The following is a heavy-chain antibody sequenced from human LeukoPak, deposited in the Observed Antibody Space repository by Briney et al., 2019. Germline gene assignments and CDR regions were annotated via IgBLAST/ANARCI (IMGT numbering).Heavy chain of an antibody. Sequence: GASVKVSCKVSGYTLTELSMHWVRQAPGKGLEWMGGFDPEDGDTIYAQKFQGRVTMTEDTSTDTAYMELSSLRSEDTAVYYCASRLGYCSSTSCPRTDTEMDVWGQGTTVTVSS. J-gene: IGHJ6*02. D-gene: IGHD2-2*01. CDR1: GYTLTELS. CDR3: ASRLGYCSSTSCPRTDTEMDV. CDR2: FDPEDGDT. V-gene: IGHV1-24*01.